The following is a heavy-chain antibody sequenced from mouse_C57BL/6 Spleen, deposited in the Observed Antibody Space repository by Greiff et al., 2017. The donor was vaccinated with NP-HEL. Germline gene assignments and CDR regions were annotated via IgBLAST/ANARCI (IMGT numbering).Heavy chain of an antibody. CDR2: IYPGDGDT. V-gene: IGHV1-82*01. Sequence: VQLQQSGPELVKPGASVKISCKASGYAFSSSWMNWVKQRPGKGLEWIGRIYPGDGDTNYNGKFKGKATLTADKSSSTAYMQLSSLTSEDSAVYFCAYYYGTYWGQGTTLTVSS. CDR3: AYYYGTY. D-gene: IGHD1-1*01. J-gene: IGHJ2*01. CDR1: GYAFSSSW.